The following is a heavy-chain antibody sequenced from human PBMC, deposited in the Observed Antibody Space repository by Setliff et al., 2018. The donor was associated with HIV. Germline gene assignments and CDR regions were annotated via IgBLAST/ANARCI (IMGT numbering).Heavy chain of an antibody. V-gene: IGHV1-8*01. Sequence: ASVKVSCKASGYTFTSYDINWVRQATGQGLEWMGWMNPNSGNTGYAQKFQGRVTMTRNTSTSTAYMELSSLRSEDTAVYYCARGLAVAGKSYYSYYYMDVWGKGTTVTVS. J-gene: IGHJ6*03. CDR3: ARGLAVAGKSYYSYYYMDV. D-gene: IGHD6-19*01. CDR1: GYTFTSYD. CDR2: MNPNSGNT.